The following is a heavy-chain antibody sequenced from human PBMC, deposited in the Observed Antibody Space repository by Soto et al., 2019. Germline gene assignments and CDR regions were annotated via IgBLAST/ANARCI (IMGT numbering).Heavy chain of an antibody. CDR1: GGSITNYY. Sequence: KTSETLSLTCTVSGGSITNYYYSWIRQPPGKGLEWIGYIFHTGTTSYNPSLKSRVTLSVDTSQSQFSLKLNSVTAADTAVYYCTTEAYDNSGSLAFDIWGPGTLVTVSS. D-gene: IGHD3-22*01. V-gene: IGHV4-59*08. CDR3: TTEAYDNSGSLAFDI. J-gene: IGHJ3*02. CDR2: IFHTGTT.